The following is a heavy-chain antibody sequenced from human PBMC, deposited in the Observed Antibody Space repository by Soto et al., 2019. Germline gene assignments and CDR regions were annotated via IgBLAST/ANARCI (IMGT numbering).Heavy chain of an antibody. CDR3: ARDRMVVITTGNWFDP. D-gene: IGHD3-22*01. CDR2: ISAYNGNT. V-gene: IGHV1-18*01. Sequence: ASVKVSCKASGYTFTSYGISWVRQAPGQGLEWMGWISAYNGNTNYAQKLQGRVTMTTDTSTSTAYMELRSLRSDDTAVYYCARDRMVVITTGNWFDPWGQGTLVTDS. J-gene: IGHJ5*02. CDR1: GYTFTSYG.